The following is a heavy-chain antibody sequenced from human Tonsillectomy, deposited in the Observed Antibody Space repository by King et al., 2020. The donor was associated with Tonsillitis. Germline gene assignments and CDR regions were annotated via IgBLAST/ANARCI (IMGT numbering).Heavy chain of an antibody. V-gene: IGHV3-30*18. CDR3: AKDNWGSSWYSDL. CDR1: GFTFSTYV. J-gene: IGHJ2*01. D-gene: IGHD7-27*01. Sequence: VQLVESGGGVVQPGRSLRLSCAASGFTFSTYVMHWVRQAPGKGLEWVAVISYDGSNNYYADSVKGRFTISRDNSKNTLYLQMNSLRAEDTAVYYCAKDNWGSSWYSDLWGRGTLVTVSS. CDR2: ISYDGSNN.